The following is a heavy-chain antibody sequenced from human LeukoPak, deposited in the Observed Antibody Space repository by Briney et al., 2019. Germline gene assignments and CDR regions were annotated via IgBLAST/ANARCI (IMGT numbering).Heavy chain of an antibody. CDR3: ASISHYDSSGYYYPAY. V-gene: IGHV1-2*02. Sequence: WASVKVSCKASGYTFTGYYMHWVRPADGHGLEWKGWIHPNSGGTNYAQKFQGRVTMTRDTSISTAYMEVSRLRSDDTAVYHCASISHYDSSGYYYPAYWGQGTLVTVSS. CDR1: GYTFTGYY. J-gene: IGHJ4*02. CDR2: IHPNSGGT. D-gene: IGHD3-22*01.